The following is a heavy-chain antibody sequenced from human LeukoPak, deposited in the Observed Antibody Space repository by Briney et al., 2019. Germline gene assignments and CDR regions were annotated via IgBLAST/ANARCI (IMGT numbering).Heavy chain of an antibody. Sequence: GRSQRLSCAASGFTFDDYAMHWVRQAPGKGLEWVSGISWNSGSIGYADSVKGRFTISRDNAKNSLYLQMNSLRAEDTALYYCAKEYYDILTGYYSYYGMDVWGQGTTVTVSS. D-gene: IGHD3-9*01. CDR2: ISWNSGSI. J-gene: IGHJ6*02. CDR1: GFTFDDYA. CDR3: AKEYYDILTGYYSYYGMDV. V-gene: IGHV3-9*01.